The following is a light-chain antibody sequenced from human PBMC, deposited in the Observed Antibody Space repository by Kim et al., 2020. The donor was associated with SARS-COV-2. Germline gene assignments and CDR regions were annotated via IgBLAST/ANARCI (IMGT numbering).Light chain of an antibody. CDR3: CSHAGSYTYV. J-gene: IGLJ1*01. CDR1: SGDVGGYAS. Sequence: GQSVTIACSGTSGDVGGYASVSWYQQHPGKAPKLMIHDVTKRPSGVPDRFSGSKSGNTASLTISGLRPEDEADYYCCSHAGSYTYVFGTGTKVTVL. V-gene: IGLV2-11*03. CDR2: DVT.